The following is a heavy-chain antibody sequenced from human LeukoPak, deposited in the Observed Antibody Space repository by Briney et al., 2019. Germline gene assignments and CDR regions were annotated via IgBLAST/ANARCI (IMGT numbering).Heavy chain of an antibody. CDR1: GYTFTSYG. Sequence: ASVKVSCKASGYTFTSYGISWVRQAPGQGLEWMGWISAYNGNTNYAQKLQGGVTMTTDTSTSTAYMELRSLRSDDTAVYYCAREERYYYDSSGYQNLHYWGQGTLVTVSS. V-gene: IGHV1-18*01. CDR2: ISAYNGNT. D-gene: IGHD3-22*01. CDR3: AREERYYYDSSGYQNLHY. J-gene: IGHJ4*02.